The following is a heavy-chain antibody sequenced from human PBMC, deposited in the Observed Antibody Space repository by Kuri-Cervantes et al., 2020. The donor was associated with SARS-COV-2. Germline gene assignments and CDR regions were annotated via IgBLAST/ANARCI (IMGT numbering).Heavy chain of an antibody. CDR1: GYTFTSYG. J-gene: IGHJ4*02. CDR2: ISAYNGNT. V-gene: IGHV1-18*01. CDR3: ARVVWLRAPGGYDY. Sequence: ASVKVSCKASGYTFTSYGISWVRQAPGQGLEWMGWISAYNGNTNYAQKLQGRVTMTTDTSTSTAYMELRSLRSDDTAVYYCARVVWLRAPGGYDYWGQGTLVTVSS. D-gene: IGHD5-12*01.